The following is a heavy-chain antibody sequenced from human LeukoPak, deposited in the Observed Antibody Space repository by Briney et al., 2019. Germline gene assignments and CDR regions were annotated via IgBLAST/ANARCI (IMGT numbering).Heavy chain of an antibody. J-gene: IGHJ3*02. CDR1: GFTFSSYS. CDR2: ISSSTNTI. D-gene: IGHD3-16*01. V-gene: IGHV3-48*04. Sequence: GGSLRLSCAASGFTFSSYSMNWVRQAPGKGLEWVSYISSSTNTIYYADSVKGRFTVSRDNAKNSLYLQMNSLRAEDTAVYYCAREGDNPAFDIWGQGTMVTVSS. CDR3: AREGDNPAFDI.